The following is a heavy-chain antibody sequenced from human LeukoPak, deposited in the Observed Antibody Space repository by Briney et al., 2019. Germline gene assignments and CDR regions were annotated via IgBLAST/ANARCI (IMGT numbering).Heavy chain of an antibody. CDR3: TKDLMTGYSSGWYLAY. Sequence: GGSLRLSCAASGITFSSYSMNWVRQAPGKGLEWLSVSSGSDDSTHYADSVKGRFIMSRDNSENTLYLQMNSLRAEDTAVYYCTKDLMTGYSSGWYLAYWGQGTLVTASS. J-gene: IGHJ4*02. D-gene: IGHD6-19*01. CDR2: SSGSDDST. V-gene: IGHV3-23*01. CDR1: GITFSSYS.